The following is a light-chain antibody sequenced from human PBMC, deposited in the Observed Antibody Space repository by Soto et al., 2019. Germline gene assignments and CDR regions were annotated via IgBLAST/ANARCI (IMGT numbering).Light chain of an antibody. J-gene: IGKJ3*01. CDR2: AAS. V-gene: IGKV1-27*01. Sequence: DIQMTQSPSSLSASVGDRFSITCRASQGIGNYLAWYQQKPGKVPKLLIFAASTLQSGVPSRFSGSGSGTAFTLTISSLQPEDVATYYCQNYDTALLTFGPGTKVEIK. CDR3: QNYDTALLT. CDR1: QGIGNY.